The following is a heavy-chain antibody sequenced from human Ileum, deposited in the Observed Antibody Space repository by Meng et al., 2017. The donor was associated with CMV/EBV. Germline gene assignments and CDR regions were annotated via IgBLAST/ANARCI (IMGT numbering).Heavy chain of an antibody. D-gene: IGHD6-19*01. V-gene: IGHV1-2*02. CDR1: RYTFNAYR. CDR2: INPNSGGT. J-gene: IGHJ5*02. CDR3: ARPYTSGWSNWFDP. Sequence: QLLLSGAEGSKLGASVKFYSKASRYTFNAYRVHWVRQAPGQGLEWMGWINPNSGGTKYAQKFRGRVTLTRDTSISTVYMDLTTITSDDTAVYYCARPYTSGWSNWFDPWGQGTLVTVSS.